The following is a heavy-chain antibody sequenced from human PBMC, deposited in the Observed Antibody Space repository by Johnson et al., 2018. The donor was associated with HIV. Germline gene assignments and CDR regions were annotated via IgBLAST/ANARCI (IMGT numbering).Heavy chain of an antibody. J-gene: IGHJ3*02. CDR3: ARSGDSIGSFWAGGAFDI. D-gene: IGHD3/OR15-3a*01. CDR1: GFTFSNAW. CDR2: ISSDGSNK. Sequence: QVQLVESGGGLVKPGGSLRLSCAASGFTFSNAWMNWVRQAPGKGLEWVAVISSDGSNKYYADSVKGRFTISRDNSKNTLYLQMNSLRAEDTAVYYCARSGDSIGSFWAGGAFDIWGQGTMVTVSS. V-gene: IGHV3-30*03.